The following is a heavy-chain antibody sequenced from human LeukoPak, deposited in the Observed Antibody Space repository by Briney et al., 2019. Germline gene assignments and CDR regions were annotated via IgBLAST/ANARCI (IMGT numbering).Heavy chain of an antibody. J-gene: IGHJ4*02. CDR1: GFTFSGSA. CDR2: IRSKANSYAT. CDR3: ARDRWLGY. V-gene: IGHV3-73*01. D-gene: IGHD5-18*01. Sequence: GGSLKLSCAASGFTFSGSAMHWVRQASGKGLEWVGRIRSKANSYATAYSASVKGRFTISRDDSKNTAYLQMNSLKTEDTAVYYCARDRWLGYWGQGTLVTVSS.